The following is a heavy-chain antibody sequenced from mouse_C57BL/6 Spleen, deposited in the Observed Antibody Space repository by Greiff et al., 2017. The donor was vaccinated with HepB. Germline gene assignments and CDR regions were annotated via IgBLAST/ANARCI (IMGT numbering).Heavy chain of an antibody. Sequence: VQLQQSGAELVRPGTSVKVSCKASGYAFTNYLIEWVKQRPGQGLEWIGVINPGSGGTNYNEKFKGKATLTADKSSSTAYMQLSSLTSEDSAVYFCATYYGNFAYWGQGTLVTVSA. CDR1: GYAFTNYL. V-gene: IGHV1-54*01. J-gene: IGHJ3*01. CDR3: ATYYGNFAY. D-gene: IGHD2-10*01. CDR2: INPGSGGT.